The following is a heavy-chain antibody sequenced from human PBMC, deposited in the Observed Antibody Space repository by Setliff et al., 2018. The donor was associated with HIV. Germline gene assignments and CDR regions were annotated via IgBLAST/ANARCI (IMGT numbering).Heavy chain of an antibody. CDR1: GGSISSSNYY. V-gene: IGHV4-39*07. D-gene: IGHD6-6*01. J-gene: IGHJ6*03. Sequence: SETLSLTCTVSGGSISSSNYYWGWIRQPPGKGLEWIGSIYYSGSTTYNPSLKSRVTISVDTSKNQFSLKLSSVTAADTAVYYCASEAWTSYRSSSGYYYYYMDVWGKGTTVTVSS. CDR2: IYYSGST. CDR3: ASEAWTSYRSSSGYYYYYMDV.